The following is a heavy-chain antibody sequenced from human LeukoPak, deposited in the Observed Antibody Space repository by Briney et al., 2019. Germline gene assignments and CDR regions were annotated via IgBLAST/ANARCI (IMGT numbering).Heavy chain of an antibody. CDR1: GFTFSSYG. J-gene: IGHJ4*02. V-gene: IGHV3-30*18. CDR2: ISYDGSNK. Sequence: GGSLRLSCAASGFTFSSYGMHWVRQAPGKGLEGGAVISYDGSNKYYADSVKGRFTISRDNSKNTLYLQMNSLRAEDTAVYYCAKGAVVVPAAVIPYFDYWGQGTLVTVSS. D-gene: IGHD2-2*01. CDR3: AKGAVVVPAAVIPYFDY.